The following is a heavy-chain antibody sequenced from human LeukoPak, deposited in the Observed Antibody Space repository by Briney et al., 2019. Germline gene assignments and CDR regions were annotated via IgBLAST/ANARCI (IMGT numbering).Heavy chain of an antibody. CDR3: ATDSTVLLWFGELSGG. V-gene: IGHV1-46*01. CDR1: GCTFTSYY. Sequence: ASVKVSCKASGCTFTSYYMHWVRQAPGQGLEWMGIINPSGGSTSYAQKFQGRVTMTRDTSTSTVYMELSSLRSEDTAVYYCATDSTVLLWFGELSGGWGQGTLVTVSS. CDR2: INPSGGST. D-gene: IGHD3-10*01. J-gene: IGHJ4*02.